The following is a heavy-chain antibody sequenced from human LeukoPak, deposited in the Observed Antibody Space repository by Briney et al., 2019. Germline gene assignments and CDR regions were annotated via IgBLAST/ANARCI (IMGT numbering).Heavy chain of an antibody. CDR2: IYTSGST. D-gene: IGHD3-3*01. CDR1: GGSISSGSYY. CDR3: ARVNTIFGAADY. Sequence: SQTLSLTCTVSGGSISSGSYYWSWIRQPAGKGLEWIGRIYTSGSTNYNPSLKSRVTISVDTSKNQFSLKLSSVTAADTAVYYCARVNTIFGAADYWGQGTLVTVSS. V-gene: IGHV4-61*02. J-gene: IGHJ4*02.